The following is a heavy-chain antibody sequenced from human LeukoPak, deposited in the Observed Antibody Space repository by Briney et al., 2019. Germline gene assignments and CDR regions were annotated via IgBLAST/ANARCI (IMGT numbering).Heavy chain of an antibody. J-gene: IGHJ4*02. CDR1: GYTFINHA. V-gene: IGHV1-3*01. CDR2: INAGNGNT. D-gene: IGHD1-26*01. CDR3: ARETSREQYYFDY. Sequence: ASVKVSCKASGYTFINHAIHWVRQAPGQRLEWMGWINAGNGNTKYSQKFQGRVTITRDTSASTAYMELSSLRSEDTAVYYCARETSREQYYFDYWGQGTLVTVSS.